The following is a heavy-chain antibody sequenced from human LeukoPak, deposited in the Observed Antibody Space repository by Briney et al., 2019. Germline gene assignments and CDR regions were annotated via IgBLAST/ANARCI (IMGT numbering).Heavy chain of an antibody. CDR1: GGSIGNYY. CDR2: IYYIGST. CDR3: ARNYGSGTCFDY. J-gene: IGHJ4*02. D-gene: IGHD3-10*01. V-gene: IGHV4-59*01. Sequence: SETLSLTCTVSGGSIGNYYWNCIRQPPGKGLEWIGNIYYIGSTNYNPSLKSRVTISVDTSKNQFSLRLTSVTAADTAEYYCARNYGSGTCFDYWGQGTLVTVSS.